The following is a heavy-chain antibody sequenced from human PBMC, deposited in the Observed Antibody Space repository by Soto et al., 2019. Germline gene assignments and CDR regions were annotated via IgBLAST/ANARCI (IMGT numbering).Heavy chain of an antibody. CDR1: GGTISSGGYY. CDR3: ARVFSDSSSFFDP. V-gene: IGHV4-31*03. CDR2: IYYSGRT. D-gene: IGHD6-13*01. Sequence: QVQLQESGPGLVKPSQTLSLTCTVSGGTISSGGYYWSWIRQHPGKGLEWIGYIYYSGRTYYNPSLKSRVTISVDTSKNQFSLKLSSVTAADTAVYYCARVFSDSSSFFDPWGQGTLVTVSP. J-gene: IGHJ5*02.